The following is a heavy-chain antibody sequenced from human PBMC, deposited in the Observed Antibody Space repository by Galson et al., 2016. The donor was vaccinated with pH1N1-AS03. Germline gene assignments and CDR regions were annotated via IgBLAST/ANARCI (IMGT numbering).Heavy chain of an antibody. CDR1: GYTFSNYD. CDR3: ATYGSGSRGGFDY. Sequence: SVKVSCKASGYTFSNYDIAWVRQAPGQGLEWMGWMNPNSGNTGYAQRLRGRVSMTSNTAITTAYMELSSLRSDDTAVYYCATYGSGSRGGFDYWGQGALITVSS. J-gene: IGHJ4*02. D-gene: IGHD3-10*01. V-gene: IGHV1-8*01. CDR2: MNPNSGNT.